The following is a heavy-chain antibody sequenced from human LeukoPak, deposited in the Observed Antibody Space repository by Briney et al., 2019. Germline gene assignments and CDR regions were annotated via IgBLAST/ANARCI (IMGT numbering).Heavy chain of an antibody. CDR2: MNPNSGNT. D-gene: IGHD6-19*01. V-gene: IGHV1-8*01. Sequence: ASVTVSFTASGYTFTSCDINWVRQATGQGVEWMGWMNPNSGNTGYVQSFQGRITMTRDISIGTAYMELSNLTSEDTAIYYCTRGSSGRRDNWGQGTLVTVSA. CDR1: GYTFTSCD. CDR3: TRGSSGRRDN. J-gene: IGHJ4*02.